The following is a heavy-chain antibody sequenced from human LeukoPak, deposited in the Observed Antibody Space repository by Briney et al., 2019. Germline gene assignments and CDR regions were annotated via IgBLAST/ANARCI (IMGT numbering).Heavy chain of an antibody. CDR3: ARELAAAGTVNWFDP. V-gene: IGHV4-59*11. CDR1: GGSISSHY. CDR2: IYYNGST. J-gene: IGHJ5*02. D-gene: IGHD6-13*01. Sequence: SETLSLTCTVSGGSISSHYWSWIRQPPGKGLEWIRYIYYNGSTNYNPSLKSRVTISVDTSKNQFSLKLSSVTAADTAVYYCARELAAAGTVNWFDPWGQGTLVTVSS.